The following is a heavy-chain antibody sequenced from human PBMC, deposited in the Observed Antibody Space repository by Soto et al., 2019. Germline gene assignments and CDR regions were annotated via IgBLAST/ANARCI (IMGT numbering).Heavy chain of an antibody. V-gene: IGHV5-51*01. CDR1: GYNFTNYW. CDR3: AASIFYYGMDV. CDR2: IYPGDSDT. J-gene: IGHJ6*02. Sequence: GDSQTISCQGSGYNFTNYWIGWVRQMPGKGLEWMGIIYPGDSDTKYNPSFQGQVTISADKSITTTYLQWSSLKASDTAIYYCAASIFYYGMDVWGQGTTVTVSS.